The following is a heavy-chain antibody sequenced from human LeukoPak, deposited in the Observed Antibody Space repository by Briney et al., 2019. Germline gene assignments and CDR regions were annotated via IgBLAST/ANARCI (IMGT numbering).Heavy chain of an antibody. CDR1: GYTFSSYG. V-gene: IGHV1-18*01. CDR2: ISGDNGST. CDR3: AREDTRRGSRGYFDY. J-gene: IGHJ4*02. Sequence: ASVKVSCKASGYTFSSYGISWVRQAPGQGLDWMGWISGDNGSTNYAQKLQGRVTMTTDTSTNTAYMELRSLRSDDSAIYYCAREDTRRGSRGYFDYWGQGTLVTVSS. D-gene: IGHD2-2*01.